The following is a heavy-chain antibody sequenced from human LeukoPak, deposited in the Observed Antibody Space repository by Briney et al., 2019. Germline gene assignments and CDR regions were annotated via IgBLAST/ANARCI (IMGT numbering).Heavy chain of an antibody. CDR3: ARDLDYYDSSGSGWFDP. D-gene: IGHD3-22*01. Sequence: GASVKVSCKASGYXFSRYGISWVRQAPGQGLEWMGRISTYNGNTNYAQKFQGRVTMTTDTSTNTAYMELRSPRSDDTAVYYCARDLDYYDSSGSGWFDPWGQGTLVTVSS. CDR2: ISTYNGNT. J-gene: IGHJ5*02. CDR1: GYXFSRYG. V-gene: IGHV1-18*01.